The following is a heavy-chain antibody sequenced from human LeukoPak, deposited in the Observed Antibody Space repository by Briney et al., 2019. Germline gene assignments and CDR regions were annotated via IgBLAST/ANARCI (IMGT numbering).Heavy chain of an antibody. V-gene: IGHV4-59*01. Sequence: PSETLSLTCTVSGGSISSYYWSWIRQPPGKGLEWIGYIYYSGSTNYNPSLKSRVTISVDTSKNQFSLKLSSVTAADTAVYYCVSSQGYYYGMDVWGQGTTVTVSS. CDR3: VSSQGYYYGMDV. J-gene: IGHJ6*02. CDR2: IYYSGST. CDR1: GGSISSYY.